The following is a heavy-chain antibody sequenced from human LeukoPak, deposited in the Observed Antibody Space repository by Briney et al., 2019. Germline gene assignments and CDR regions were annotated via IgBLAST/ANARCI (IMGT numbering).Heavy chain of an antibody. CDR3: AKDRSIAAGDDAFDI. Sequence: GGFLRLSCAASGFTFSSYEMNWVRQAPGKGLEWVSYISSSGSTIYYADSVKGRFTFSRDNSKNTLYLQMNSLRAEDTAVYYCAKDRSIAAGDDAFDIWGQGTMVTVSS. CDR1: GFTFSSYE. J-gene: IGHJ3*02. CDR2: ISSSGSTI. D-gene: IGHD6-13*01. V-gene: IGHV3-48*03.